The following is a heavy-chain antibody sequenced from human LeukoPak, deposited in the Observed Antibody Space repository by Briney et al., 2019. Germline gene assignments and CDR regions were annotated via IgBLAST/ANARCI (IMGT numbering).Heavy chain of an antibody. CDR1: VYSFTIFW. CDR2: IYPGECDT. Sequence: GGPLHTSSQSSVYSFTIFWIGWVRPMRGKGLGWMGMIYPGECDTTSSPSFQGQVTTSANTSIRTAFLLSSSLNAAETALYYCARLSYSISPHFMDVWGQGTTVTVSS. J-gene: IGHJ6*02. V-gene: IGHV5-51*01. CDR3: ARLSYSISPHFMDV. D-gene: IGHD6-13*01.